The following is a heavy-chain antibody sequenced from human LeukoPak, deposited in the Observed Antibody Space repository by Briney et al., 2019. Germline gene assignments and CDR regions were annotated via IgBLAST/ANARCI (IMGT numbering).Heavy chain of an antibody. CDR3: ARTPLGLRHFDY. V-gene: IGHV1-69*05. Sequence: SVKVSCKASGGTFSSYAISWVRQAPGQGLEWMGGIIPIFGTANYAQKFQGRVTITTDESTSTAYMELSSLRSEDTAVYYCARTPLGLRHFDYWGQGTLVTVSS. J-gene: IGHJ4*02. CDR1: GGTFSSYA. CDR2: IIPIFGTA. D-gene: IGHD1-7*01.